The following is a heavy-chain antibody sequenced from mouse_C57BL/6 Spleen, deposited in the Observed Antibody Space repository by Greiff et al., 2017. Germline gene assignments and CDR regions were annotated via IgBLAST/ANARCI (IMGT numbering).Heavy chain of an antibody. CDR1: GYTFTSYW. Sequence: QVQLQQSGAELVKPGASVKMSCKASGYTFTSYWITWVKQRPGQGLEWIGDIYPGSGSTNYNEKFKSKATLTVDTSSSTAYMQFSSLTSEDSAVYYCATNGNYGGDAMDYWGQGTSVTVSS. D-gene: IGHD2-1*01. V-gene: IGHV1-55*01. CDR3: ATNGNYGGDAMDY. J-gene: IGHJ4*01. CDR2: IYPGSGST.